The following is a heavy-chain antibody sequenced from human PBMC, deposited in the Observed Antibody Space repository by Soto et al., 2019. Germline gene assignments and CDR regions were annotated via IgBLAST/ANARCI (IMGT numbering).Heavy chain of an antibody. Sequence: SVKVSCKASGGTFSTYAISWVRQAPGQGLEWMGGIIPIFGTANYAQKFQGRVTITADESTSTAYMELSSLRSEDTAVYYCARGEIIAAAGIYYYYYGMDVWGQGTTVTVSS. CDR3: ARGEIIAAAGIYYYYYGMDV. CDR1: GGTFSTYA. J-gene: IGHJ6*02. CDR2: IIPIFGTA. V-gene: IGHV1-69*13. D-gene: IGHD6-13*01.